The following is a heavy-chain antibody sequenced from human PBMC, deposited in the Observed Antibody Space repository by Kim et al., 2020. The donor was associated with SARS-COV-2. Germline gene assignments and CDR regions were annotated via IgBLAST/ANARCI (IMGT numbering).Heavy chain of an antibody. V-gene: IGHV3-23*01. J-gene: IGHJ4*02. CDR3: AKGGDYYGSGSYDY. Sequence: ADPVKDRFTISRDNSKNTLYLQMNSLRAEDTAVYYCAKGGDYYGSGSYDYWGQGTLVTVSS. D-gene: IGHD3-10*01.